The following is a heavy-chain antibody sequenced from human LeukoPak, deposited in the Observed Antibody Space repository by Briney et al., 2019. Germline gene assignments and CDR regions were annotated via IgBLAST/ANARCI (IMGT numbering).Heavy chain of an antibody. J-gene: IGHJ4*02. CDR1: GFTFSTYA. CDR3: AREQSGTRGWYTVDY. D-gene: IGHD6-19*01. CDR2: IRADGDRT. Sequence: GGSLRLSCAASGFTFSTYAITWVRQGPGKGLEWVSAIRADGDRTYYANSVRGRFTISRDNSKDTVYLQINGLRVEDTAVYYCAREQSGTRGWYTVDYWGQGTLGTASS. V-gene: IGHV3-23*01.